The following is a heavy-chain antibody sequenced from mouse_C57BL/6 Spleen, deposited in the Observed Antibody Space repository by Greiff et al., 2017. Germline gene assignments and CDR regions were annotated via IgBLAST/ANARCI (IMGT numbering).Heavy chain of an antibody. J-gene: IGHJ4*01. CDR3: AREVLRYYYAMDY. D-gene: IGHD1-1*01. Sequence: DVPLVESGGGLVKPGGSLKLSCAASGFTFSDYGMHWVRQAPEKGLEWVAYISSGSSTIYYADTVKGRFTISRDNAKNTLFLQMTSLRSEDTAMYYCAREVLRYYYAMDYWGQGTSVTVSS. V-gene: IGHV5-17*01. CDR2: ISSGSSTI. CDR1: GFTFSDYG.